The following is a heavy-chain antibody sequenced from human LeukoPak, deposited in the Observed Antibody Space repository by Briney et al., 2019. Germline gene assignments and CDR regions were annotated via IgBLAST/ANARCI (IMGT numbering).Heavy chain of an antibody. Sequence: GGSLRLSCAASGFTFSTFEMNWVPQAPEKGLEWVSYIDTSGDTIYYADSVKGRFTISRDNAKNSLYLQMNSLRAEDTAVYYCARNGYFNYWGQGTLVTVSS. CDR1: GFTFSTFE. D-gene: IGHD1-14*01. CDR3: ARNGYFNY. CDR2: IDTSGDTI. V-gene: IGHV3-48*03. J-gene: IGHJ4*02.